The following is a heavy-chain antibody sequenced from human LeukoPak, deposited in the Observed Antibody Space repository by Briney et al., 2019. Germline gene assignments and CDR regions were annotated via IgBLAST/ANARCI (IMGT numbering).Heavy chain of an antibody. J-gene: IGHJ4*02. CDR3: TRAVAGHPD. D-gene: IGHD6-19*01. CDR1: GVPFSNYY. CDR2: INHSGYT. V-gene: IGHV4-34*01. Sequence: SETLSLTCGVSGVPFSNYYWSWVRQSPTQGLESIGEINHSGYTNYNPSLKSRVTMSIDTSKNQFSLKLTSVTAADAGVYYCTRAVAGHPDWGQGTLVTVSS.